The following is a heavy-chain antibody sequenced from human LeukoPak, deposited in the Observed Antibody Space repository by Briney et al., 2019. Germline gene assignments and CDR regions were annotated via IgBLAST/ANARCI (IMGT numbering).Heavy chain of an antibody. V-gene: IGHV4-59*01. J-gene: IGHJ4*02. CDR3: ARGNAN. CDR1: GGSINSYY. Sequence: SETLSLTCTASGGSINSYYWSWIRQPPGKGLEWIGYVSYSGSTNYNPSLKSRVTISVDTSKKLFFLKLTSVTAADTALYYCARGNANWGQGTLVTVSS. CDR2: VSYSGST.